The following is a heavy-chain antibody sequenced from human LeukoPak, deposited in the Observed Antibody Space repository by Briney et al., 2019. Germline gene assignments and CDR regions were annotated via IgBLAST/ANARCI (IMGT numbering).Heavy chain of an antibody. CDR1: GGSISSYY. V-gene: IGHV4-59*01. J-gene: IGHJ4*02. CDR3: ARADPLAAAHY. CDR2: IYYSGST. D-gene: IGHD6-13*01. Sequence: PSETLSLTCTVSGGSISSYYWSWIRQPPGKGLEWIGYIYYSGSTNYNPSLKSRVTISVDTSKNQFSPKLSSVTAADTAVYYCARADPLAAAHYWGQGTLVTVSS.